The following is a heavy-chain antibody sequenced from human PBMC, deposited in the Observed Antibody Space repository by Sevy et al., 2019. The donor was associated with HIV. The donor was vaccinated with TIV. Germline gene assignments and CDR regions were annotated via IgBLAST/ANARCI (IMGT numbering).Heavy chain of an antibody. CDR1: GHTLSEFA. D-gene: IGHD3-22*01. J-gene: IGHJ4*02. CDR2: FDPEDGKT. CDR3: ATTKDYYDSSGYPFDY. Sequence: ASVKVSCKVSGHTLSEFAMHWVRLAPGKGLEWMGTFDPEDGKTLHAQKLQGRVTMTEDTSTDTAYMEVNNLRSEDTAVYYCATTKDYYDSSGYPFDYWGQGTLVTVSS. V-gene: IGHV1-24*01.